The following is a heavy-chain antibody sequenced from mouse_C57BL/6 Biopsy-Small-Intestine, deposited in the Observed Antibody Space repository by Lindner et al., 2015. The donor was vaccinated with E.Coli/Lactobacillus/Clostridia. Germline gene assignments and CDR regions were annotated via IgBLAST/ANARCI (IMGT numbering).Heavy chain of an antibody. Sequence: VQLQESGPELVKPGASVKIPCKASGYTFTDYNMDWVKQSHGKSLEWIGDINPNNGGTIYNQKFKGKATLTVDKSSSTAYMELRSLTSEDTAVYYCARMRPWFAYWGQGTLVTVSA. J-gene: IGHJ3*01. V-gene: IGHV1-18*01. CDR2: INPNNGGT. CDR3: ARMRPWFAY. CDR1: GYTFTDYN.